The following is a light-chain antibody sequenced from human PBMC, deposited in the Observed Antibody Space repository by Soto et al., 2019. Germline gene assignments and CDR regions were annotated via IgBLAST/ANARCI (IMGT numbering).Light chain of an antibody. Sequence: DIQMTQYPSTLSASVGDRVTISWRASQDIDKWVDWYQQRPGAAPKLLRYEATTLQNGVPSRLRGSGYGTDFSITISSMKNDDSAIYFCQRGNSFSTAFGHGTRLEIK. CDR3: QRGNSFSTA. V-gene: IGKV1D-12*01. J-gene: IGKJ5*01. CDR2: EAT. CDR1: QDIDKW.